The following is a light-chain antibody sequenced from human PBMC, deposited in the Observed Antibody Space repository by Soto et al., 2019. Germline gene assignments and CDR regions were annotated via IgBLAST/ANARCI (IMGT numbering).Light chain of an antibody. CDR1: QSVSNY. Sequence: IFFKQSPTTLPFSPGAIATLSCRSIQSVSNYLAWYQQQPGQAPRLLIYEASNRATGIPARFSGSGSGTDFTRTISSLEPEDFARYYCRHRSKFGPGTKVDIK. CDR2: EAS. CDR3: RHRSK. J-gene: IGKJ1*01. V-gene: IGKV3-11*01.